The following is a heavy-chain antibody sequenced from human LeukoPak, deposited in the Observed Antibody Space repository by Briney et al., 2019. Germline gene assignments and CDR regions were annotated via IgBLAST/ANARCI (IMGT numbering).Heavy chain of an antibody. CDR1: GGSISSSSYY. J-gene: IGHJ4*02. CDR3: ARLGIGGYSDY. D-gene: IGHD6-13*01. V-gene: IGHV4-39*01. Sequence: SETLSLTCTVSGGSISSSSYYWGWIRQPPGRGLEWIGSIYYSGSTYYNPSLKSRVTISVDTSKNQFSLKLSSVTAADTAVYYCARLGIGGYSDYWGQGTLVTVSS. CDR2: IYYSGST.